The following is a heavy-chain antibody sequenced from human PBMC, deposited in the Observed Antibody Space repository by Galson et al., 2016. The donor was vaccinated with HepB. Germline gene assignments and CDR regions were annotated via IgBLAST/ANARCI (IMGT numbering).Heavy chain of an antibody. CDR2: LSYDGSNE. CDR3: ASEILGHCSGGSCYTGDH. J-gene: IGHJ4*02. V-gene: IGHV3-30-3*01. D-gene: IGHD2-15*01. CDR1: GFTFSRYV. Sequence: SLRLSCAVSGFTFSRYVMYWVRQAPGKGLEWVAVLSYDGSNEYYADSVKGRFTISRDNSKNTLYLQMNSLRGEDTAAYYCASEILGHCSGGSCYTGDHWGQGTLVTVSS.